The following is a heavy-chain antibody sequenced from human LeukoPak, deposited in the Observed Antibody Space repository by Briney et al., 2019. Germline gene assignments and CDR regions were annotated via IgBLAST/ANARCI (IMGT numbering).Heavy chain of an antibody. CDR3: ATDGRDGYNYRFDY. CDR2: FDPEDGET. CDR1: GYTLTELS. D-gene: IGHD5-24*01. Sequence: ASVTVSFMVSGYTLTELSMHWVRQAPGKGLEWMGGFDPEDGETIYAQKFQGRVTITEDTSTDTAYVELSSLRSEDTAVYYCATDGRDGYNYRFDYWGQGTLVTVSS. V-gene: IGHV1-24*01. J-gene: IGHJ4*02.